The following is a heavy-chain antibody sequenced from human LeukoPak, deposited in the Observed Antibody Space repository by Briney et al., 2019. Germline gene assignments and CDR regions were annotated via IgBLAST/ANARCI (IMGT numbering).Heavy chain of an antibody. Sequence: SETLSLTCTVSGGSISSSSYYWGWIRQPPGKGLEWNGSIYYSGSTYYNPSLKSRVTISVDTSKNQFSLKLSSVTAADTAVYYCARVAPGIAAVYYYYMDVWGKGTTVTVSS. CDR1: GGSISSSSYY. V-gene: IGHV4-39*07. D-gene: IGHD6-25*01. CDR2: IYYSGST. J-gene: IGHJ6*03. CDR3: ARVAPGIAAVYYYYMDV.